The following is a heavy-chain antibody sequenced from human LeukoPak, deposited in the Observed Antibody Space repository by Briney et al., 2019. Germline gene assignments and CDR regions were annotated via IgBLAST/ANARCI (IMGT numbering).Heavy chain of an antibody. CDR1: GFTFRNYA. CDR2: ISGSGGNT. D-gene: IGHD5/OR15-5a*01. Sequence: GGSLRLSCAVSGFTFRNYAMNWVRQAPGKGLEWISVISGSGGNTHYADSVTGRFTISRDNSRNTLYLQMNSLRAEDTAVYYCARECVRNWFDPWGQGTLVTVSS. V-gene: IGHV3-23*01. CDR3: ARECVRNWFDP. J-gene: IGHJ5*02.